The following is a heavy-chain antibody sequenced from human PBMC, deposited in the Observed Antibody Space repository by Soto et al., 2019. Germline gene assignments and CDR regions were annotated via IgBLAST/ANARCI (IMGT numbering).Heavy chain of an antibody. CDR3: AREVVGPTTNWFDP. D-gene: IGHD1-26*01. Sequence: PGGSLRLSCAASCFMFGSHTMTWVRQAPGKGLEWVASISSVSSYIYYADSVKGRFTISRDNAKDSLYLQMDSLRAEDTAVYFCAREVVGPTTNWFDPWGQGTLVTVSS. V-gene: IGHV3-21*06. J-gene: IGHJ5*02. CDR1: CFMFGSHT. CDR2: ISSVSSYI.